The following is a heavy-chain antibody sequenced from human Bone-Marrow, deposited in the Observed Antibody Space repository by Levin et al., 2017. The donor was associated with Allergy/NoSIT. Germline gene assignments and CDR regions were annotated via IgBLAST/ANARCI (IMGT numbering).Heavy chain of an antibody. CDR3: ARDSSSGFDY. V-gene: IGHV3-74*01. CDR2: ITSDGSGT. Sequence: GGSLRLSCAASGFTFSTYYMHWVRQAPGKGLVWVSRITSDGSGTWYADSVKGRFTISRDNAKNTLYLQMNSLRAEDTAVYYCARDSSSGFDYWGQGTLVTVSS. J-gene: IGHJ4*02. D-gene: IGHD3-22*01. CDR1: GFTFSTYY.